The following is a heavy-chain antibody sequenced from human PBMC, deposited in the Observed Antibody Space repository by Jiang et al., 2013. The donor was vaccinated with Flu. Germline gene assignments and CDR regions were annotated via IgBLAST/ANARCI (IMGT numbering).Heavy chain of an antibody. V-gene: IGHV5-51*01. Sequence: GAEVKKPGESLKISCKGFGYSFTNYWIAWVRQMPGKGLEWMGVVHPGDSNTRYSPSFQGQVTISADKSINNVYLQWSSLKASDTAMYYCARGGVNVVVPAAIVFDYGFVWFDPWGQGTLVTVSS. CDR3: ARGGVNVVVPAAIVFDYGFVWFDP. J-gene: IGHJ5*02. CDR1: GYSFTNYW. CDR2: VHPGDSNT. D-gene: IGHD2-2*02.